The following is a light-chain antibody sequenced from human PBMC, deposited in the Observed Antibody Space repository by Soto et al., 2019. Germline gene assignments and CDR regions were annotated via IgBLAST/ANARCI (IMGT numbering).Light chain of an antibody. CDR3: QQYNNWPPRAT. Sequence: EIVMTQSPATLSVSPEERVTLSCRASQSVGSNLVWYQQKHGQAPRLLIYGASTRATGIPARFSGSGSGTEFILTISSLQSEDFAVYYCQQYNNWPPRATFGQGTKVEIK. V-gene: IGKV3-15*01. CDR1: QSVGSN. CDR2: GAS. J-gene: IGKJ1*01.